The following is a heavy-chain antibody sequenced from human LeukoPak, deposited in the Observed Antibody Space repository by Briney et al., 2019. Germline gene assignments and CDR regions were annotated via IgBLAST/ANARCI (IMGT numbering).Heavy chain of an antibody. CDR2: INPNSGGT. Sequence: ASVKVSCKASGYTFTSYDINWVRQATGQGLEWMGWINPNSGGTNYAQKFQGRVTMTRDTSISTAYMELSRLRSDDTAVYYCARELNYGYTVDYWGQGTLVTVSS. V-gene: IGHV1-2*02. CDR1: GYTFTSYD. CDR3: ARELNYGYTVDY. D-gene: IGHD2-2*02. J-gene: IGHJ4*02.